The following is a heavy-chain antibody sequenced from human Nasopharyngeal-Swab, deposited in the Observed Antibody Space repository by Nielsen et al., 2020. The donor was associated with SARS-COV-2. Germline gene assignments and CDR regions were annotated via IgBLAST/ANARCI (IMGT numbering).Heavy chain of an antibody. J-gene: IGHJ6*03. Sequence: SETLSLTCAVYGGSFIGYYWSWIRQPPGKGLEWIGEINHSGSTNYNPSLKSRVTISVDQSKNQFSLKLSSVTAADTAVYYCARGNRGYSYGYYYYYMDVWGKGTTVTVSS. CDR2: INHSGST. CDR1: GGSFIGYY. CDR3: ARGNRGYSYGYYYYYMDV. V-gene: IGHV4-34*01. D-gene: IGHD5-18*01.